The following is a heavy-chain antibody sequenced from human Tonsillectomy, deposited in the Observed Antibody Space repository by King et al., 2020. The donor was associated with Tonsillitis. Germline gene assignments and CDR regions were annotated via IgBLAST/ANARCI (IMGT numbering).Heavy chain of an antibody. CDR1: GYTFTAYY. V-gene: IGHV1-2*02. J-gene: IGHJ4*02. CDR3: ATGGSGWYWVY. D-gene: IGHD6-19*01. Sequence: VQLVESGAEVKKPGASGRVSCKASGYTFTAYYIHWVRQAPGQGLEWMGWINPKSGGTPYTQKFQGRVTMTRDTSISTAYMELSRLRSDDTAVYYCATGGSGWYWVYWGQGTLVTVSS. CDR2: INPKSGGT.